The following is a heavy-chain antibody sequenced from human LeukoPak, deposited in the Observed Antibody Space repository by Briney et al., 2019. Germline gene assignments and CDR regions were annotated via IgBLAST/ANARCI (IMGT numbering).Heavy chain of an antibody. Sequence: GGSLRLSCAASGFTVTTNYMTWVRQAPGKGLEWVSIIYSGGYTDYADSVKGRFTISRDNSKNTLDLQMNSLRAEDTAVYYCAREGATVTDAFDIWGQGTLVTVSS. D-gene: IGHD4-17*01. J-gene: IGHJ3*02. CDR3: AREGATVTDAFDI. V-gene: IGHV3-66*01. CDR1: GFTVTTNY. CDR2: IYSGGYT.